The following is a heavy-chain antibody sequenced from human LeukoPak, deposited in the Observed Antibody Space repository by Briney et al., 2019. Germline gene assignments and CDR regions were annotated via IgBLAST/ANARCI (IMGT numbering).Heavy chain of an antibody. V-gene: IGHV3-48*01. CDR1: GFTFSSYS. CDR2: ISSSSSTI. Sequence: PGGSLRLSCAASGFTFSSYSMNWVRQAPGKGLEWVSYISSSSSTIYYADSVKGRFTISRDNSKNTLYLQMNSLRAEDTAVYYCAKVTMTVRGVISGVFDYWGQGTLVTVSS. J-gene: IGHJ4*02. CDR3: AKVTMTVRGVISGVFDY. D-gene: IGHD3-10*01.